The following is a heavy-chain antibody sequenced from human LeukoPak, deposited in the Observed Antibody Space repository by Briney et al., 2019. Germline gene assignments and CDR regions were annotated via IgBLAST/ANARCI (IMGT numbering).Heavy chain of an antibody. D-gene: IGHD3-16*01. J-gene: IGHJ3*02. V-gene: IGHV1-18*01. CDR3: ARNLGRWDAFDI. Sequence: ASVKVSCKASGYTFTTHGISWVRQAPGQGLEWMEWISANNGNTNFAQKLQGRVTMTTDTSTSTAYMELRSLRSDDTAVYYCARNLGRWDAFDIWGQGTMVTVSS. CDR1: GYTFTTHG. CDR2: ISANNGNT.